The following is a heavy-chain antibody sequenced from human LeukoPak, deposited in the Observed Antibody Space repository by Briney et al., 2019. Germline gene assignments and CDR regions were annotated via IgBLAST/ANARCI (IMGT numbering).Heavy chain of an antibody. Sequence: ASVKVSCKASGYTFNSYSVTWVRQAPGQGLEWMGWISTYNGNTNYSQKLQGRVTMTTDTSTRTAYTELRSLRSDDTAVYYCAREWKYCRSTSCGYYFDYWGQGTLVTVSS. D-gene: IGHD2-2*01. CDR2: ISTYNGNT. V-gene: IGHV1-18*04. CDR3: AREWKYCRSTSCGYYFDY. CDR1: GYTFNSYS. J-gene: IGHJ4*02.